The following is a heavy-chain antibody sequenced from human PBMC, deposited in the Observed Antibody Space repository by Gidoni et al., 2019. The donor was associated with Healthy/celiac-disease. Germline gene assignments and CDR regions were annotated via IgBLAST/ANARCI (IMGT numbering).Heavy chain of an antibody. CDR3: ARDLRGDSSVRGSAFDI. D-gene: IGHD3-22*01. CDR2: ISSSSSYI. J-gene: IGHJ3*02. CDR1: GFTFSSYS. V-gene: IGHV3-21*01. Sequence: EVQLVESGGGLVKPGGSLRLSCAASGFTFSSYSMNWVRQAPGKGLEWVSSISSSSSYINYADSVKGRFTISRDNAKNSLYLQMNSLRAEDTAVYYCARDLRGDSSVRGSAFDIWGQGTMVTVSS.